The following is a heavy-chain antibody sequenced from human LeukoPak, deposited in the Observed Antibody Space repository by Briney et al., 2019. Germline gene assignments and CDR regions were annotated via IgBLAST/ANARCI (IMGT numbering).Heavy chain of an antibody. Sequence: GGSLRLSCAASGFTFSSYSMNWVRQAPGKGLEWVSYISSSSSTIYYADSVKGRFTISGDNAKNSLYLQMNSLRAEDTAVYYCARYYGGKVYWFDPWGQGTLVTVSS. V-gene: IGHV3-48*01. CDR3: ARYYGGKVYWFDP. CDR1: GFTFSSYS. J-gene: IGHJ5*02. D-gene: IGHD4-23*01. CDR2: ISSSSSTI.